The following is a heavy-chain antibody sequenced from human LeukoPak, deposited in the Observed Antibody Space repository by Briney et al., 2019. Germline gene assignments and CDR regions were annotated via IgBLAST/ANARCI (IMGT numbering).Heavy chain of an antibody. CDR1: GFTFSSYA. D-gene: IGHD2-2*01. CDR3: AKGLVPAAIRVVDY. Sequence: GGSLRLSCAASGFTFSSYAMSWVRQAPGKGLEWVSAITASGGSTYYAESVKGRFTISRDNSQNTLYLQVNSLRAEDTAVYYCAKGLVPAAIRVVDYWGEGTLVTVSS. J-gene: IGHJ4*02. CDR2: ITASGGST. V-gene: IGHV3-23*01.